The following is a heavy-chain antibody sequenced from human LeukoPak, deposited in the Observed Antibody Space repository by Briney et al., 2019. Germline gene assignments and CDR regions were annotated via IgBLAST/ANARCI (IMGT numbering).Heavy chain of an antibody. D-gene: IGHD3-22*01. CDR2: IYYSGST. J-gene: IGHJ5*02. CDR1: GGSISSSSYY. V-gene: IGHV4-39*07. Sequence: PSETLSLTCTVSGGSISSSSYYWGWIRQPPGKGLEWIGSIYYSGSTYYNPSLKSRVTISVDTSKNQFSLKLSSVTAADTAVYYCARAQTESITMIVVVMRGYNWFDPWGQGTLVTVSS. CDR3: ARAQTESITMIVVVMRGYNWFDP.